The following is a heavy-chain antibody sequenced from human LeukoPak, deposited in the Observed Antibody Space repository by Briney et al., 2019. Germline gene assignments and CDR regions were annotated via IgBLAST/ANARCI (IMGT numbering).Heavy chain of an antibody. D-gene: IGHD3-9*01. CDR3: AREDDRGNWFDP. Sequence: SQTLSLTCAVSGGSISSGGYSWSWIRQPPGKGLEWIVYIYHSGNTYYNPSLKSRVTISVDRSKNQFSLKLNSVTAADAAVYYCAREDDRGNWFDPWGQGTLVTVSS. V-gene: IGHV4-30-2*01. J-gene: IGHJ5*02. CDR1: GGSISSGGYS. CDR2: IYHSGNT.